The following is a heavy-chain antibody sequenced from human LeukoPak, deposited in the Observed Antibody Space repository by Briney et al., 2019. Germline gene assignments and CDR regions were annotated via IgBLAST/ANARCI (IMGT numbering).Heavy chain of an antibody. CDR2: IRYDGSNK. CDR1: GFTFSSYG. CDR3: AKDHDYGGNPYYFDY. J-gene: IGHJ4*02. Sequence: GGSLRLPCAASGFTFSSYGMHWVRQAPGKGLEWVAFIRYDGSNKYYADSVKGRFTISRDNSKNTLYLQMNSLRAEDTAVYYCAKDHDYGGNPYYFDYWGQGTLVTVSS. V-gene: IGHV3-30*02. D-gene: IGHD4-23*01.